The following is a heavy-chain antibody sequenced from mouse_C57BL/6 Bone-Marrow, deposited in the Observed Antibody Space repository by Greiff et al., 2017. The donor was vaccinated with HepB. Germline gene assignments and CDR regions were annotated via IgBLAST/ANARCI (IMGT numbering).Heavy chain of an antibody. CDR2: ISSGGDYI. CDR1: GFTFSSYA. V-gene: IGHV5-9-1*02. D-gene: IGHD1-1*01. J-gene: IGHJ4*01. Sequence: EVHLVESGEGLVKPGGSLKLSCAASGFTFSSYAMSWVRQTPEKRLEWVAYISSGGDYIYYADTVKGRFTISRDNARNTLYLQMSSLKSEYTAMYYCTRDLYYYGSRGYYAMDYWGQGTSVTVSS. CDR3: TRDLYYYGSRGYYAMDY.